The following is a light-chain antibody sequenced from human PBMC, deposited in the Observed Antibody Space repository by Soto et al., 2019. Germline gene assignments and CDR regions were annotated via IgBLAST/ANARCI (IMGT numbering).Light chain of an antibody. CDR3: QKYDKWPYT. CDR2: GAF. V-gene: IGKV3-15*01. Sequence: EVVLTQSPAILSVSPGESAPLSCRTSQSLGNNLAWYQEKPGQAPRLLMYGAFIRAPGLPVRFRGTGSGTEFTLTISGLQSEDVALYYCQKYDKWPYTFGQGTKVDIK. CDR1: QSLGNN. J-gene: IGKJ2*01.